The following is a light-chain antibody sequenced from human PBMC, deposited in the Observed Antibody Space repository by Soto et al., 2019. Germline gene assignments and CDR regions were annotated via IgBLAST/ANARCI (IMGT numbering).Light chain of an antibody. Sequence: EIVLTQSRYSVSLAPRDRATLSCRASQSVSNNYLAWYQQKPGQAPRLLIYGASNRATGIPDRFSGSGSGTDFTLTISRLEPEDFAVYYCQQYGSSGTFGQGTKVDI. CDR3: QQYGSSGT. CDR1: QSVSNNY. J-gene: IGKJ1*01. V-gene: IGKV3-20*01. CDR2: GAS.